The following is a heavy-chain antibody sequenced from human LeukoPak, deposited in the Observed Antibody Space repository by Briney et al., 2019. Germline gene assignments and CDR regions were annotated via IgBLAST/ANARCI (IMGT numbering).Heavy chain of an antibody. V-gene: IGHV3-30*02. CDR1: GFTFSTYA. Sequence: GGSLRLSCAASGFTFSTYAIHWVRQAPGKGLEWVAVIWYDGSNKYYADSVKGRFTISRDNSKNTLYLQMNSLRAEDTAVYYCAKDHTFDYWGQGTLVTVSS. J-gene: IGHJ4*02. CDR2: IWYDGSNK. CDR3: AKDHTFDY.